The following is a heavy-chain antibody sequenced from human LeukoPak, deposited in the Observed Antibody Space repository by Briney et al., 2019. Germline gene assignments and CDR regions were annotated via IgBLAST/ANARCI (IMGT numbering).Heavy chain of an antibody. J-gene: IGHJ4*02. CDR1: GFTLSSYS. D-gene: IGHD1-26*01. Sequence: GGSLRLSCAASGFTLSSYSMTWVRQAPGKGLEWVAFIRYDGSNKYYADSVKGRFTISRDNSKNSLYLQMNSLRAEDTAVYYCARDKIVGATHFDYWSQGTLVTVSS. CDR2: IRYDGSNK. V-gene: IGHV3-30*02. CDR3: ARDKIVGATHFDY.